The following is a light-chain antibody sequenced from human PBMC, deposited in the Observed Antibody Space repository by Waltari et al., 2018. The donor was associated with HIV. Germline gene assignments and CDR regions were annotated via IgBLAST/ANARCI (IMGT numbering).Light chain of an antibody. J-gene: IGKJ2*01. CDR2: LVS. Sequence: DILMTQSPVSLSVTPGEPATISCKSSQSLLHTTRYTYLDWYLQKPGQSPQLLIYLVSYRAAGVSDRFSGSGSGTDVTLKISRVEADDVGVYYCMQALETPGTFGQGTRLDI. CDR3: MQALETPGT. CDR1: QSLLHTTRYTY. V-gene: IGKV2-28*01.